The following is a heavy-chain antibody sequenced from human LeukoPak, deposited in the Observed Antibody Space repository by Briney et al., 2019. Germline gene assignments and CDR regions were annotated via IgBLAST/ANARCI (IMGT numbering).Heavy chain of an antibody. CDR2: IYYSGST. V-gene: IGHV4-59*01. CDR1: GGSISSYY. D-gene: IGHD5-18*01. Sequence: PSETLSLTCTVSGGSISSYYWSWIRQPPGKGLEWIGYIYYSGSTNYNPSLKSRVTISVDTSKNQFSLKLSSVTAADTAVYYCASLGAMDPDGFDYWGQGTLVAVS. J-gene: IGHJ4*02. CDR3: ASLGAMDPDGFDY.